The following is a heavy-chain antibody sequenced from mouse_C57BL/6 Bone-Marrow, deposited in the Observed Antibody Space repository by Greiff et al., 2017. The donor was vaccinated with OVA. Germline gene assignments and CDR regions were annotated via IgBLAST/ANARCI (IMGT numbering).Heavy chain of an antibody. CDR3: ANFFYYGSSYEAMDY. CDR2: ISSGRSTI. D-gene: IGHD1-1*01. V-gene: IGHV5-17*01. Sequence: EVQVVESGGGLVKPGGSLKLSCAASGFTFSDYGMHWVRQAPEKGLVWVAYISSGRSTISYADTVQGRFTLSRANAKNTLFLQMTSLRSEDTALYDCANFFYYGSSYEAMDYWGQGTSVTVSS. CDR1: GFTFSDYG. J-gene: IGHJ4*01.